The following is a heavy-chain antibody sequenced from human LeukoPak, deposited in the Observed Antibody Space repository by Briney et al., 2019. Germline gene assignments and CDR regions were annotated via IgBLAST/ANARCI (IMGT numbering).Heavy chain of an antibody. J-gene: IGHJ3*02. CDR2: IKQDGSEK. CDR3: ARERVEYDSSGYYYHDAFDI. CDR1: GFTFSSYW. D-gene: IGHD3-22*01. V-gene: IGHV3-7*01. Sequence: GGSLRLSCAASGFTFSSYWMSWVRQAPGKGLEWVANIKQDGSEKYYVDSVKGRFTISRDNAKNSLYLQMNSLRAEDTAVYYCARERVEYDSSGYYYHDAFDIWGQGTMVTVSS.